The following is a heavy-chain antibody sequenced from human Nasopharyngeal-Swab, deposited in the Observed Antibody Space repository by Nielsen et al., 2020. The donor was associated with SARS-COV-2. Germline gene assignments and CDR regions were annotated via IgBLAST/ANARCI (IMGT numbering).Heavy chain of an antibody. Sequence: SVKVSCKASGGTFSSYAISWVRQAPGQGLEWMGGIIPIFGTANYAQKFQGWVTMTRDTSISTAYMELSRLRSDDTAVYYCARGPYYDFWSGYSSYYYMDVWGKGTTVTVSS. J-gene: IGHJ6*03. CDR1: GGTFSSYA. CDR3: ARGPYYDFWSGYSSYYYMDV. CDR2: IIPIFGTA. V-gene: IGHV1-69*05. D-gene: IGHD3-3*01.